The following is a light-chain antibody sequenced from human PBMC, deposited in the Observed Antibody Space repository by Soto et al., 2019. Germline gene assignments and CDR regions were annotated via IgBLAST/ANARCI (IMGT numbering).Light chain of an antibody. CDR3: QQYGSSRTWT. CDR1: QSVSSNY. J-gene: IGKJ1*01. V-gene: IGKV3-20*01. Sequence: EIVLTQSPGTLSLSPGERATLSCRASQSVSSNYLAWYQQKPGQAPRLLIYGTSNRATGIPDRFSGSRSGTDFTLTISRLEPEDFAVYYCQQYGSSRTWTFGQGTKVEIK. CDR2: GTS.